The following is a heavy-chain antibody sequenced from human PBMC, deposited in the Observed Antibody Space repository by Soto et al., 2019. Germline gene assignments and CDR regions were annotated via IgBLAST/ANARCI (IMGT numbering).Heavy chain of an antibody. CDR3: ARAPGGTHSYYYGMDV. CDR1: GFTFSSYA. D-gene: IGHD1-1*01. J-gene: IGHJ6*02. V-gene: IGHV3-30-3*01. Sequence: QVQLVESGGGVVQPGRSLRLSCAASGFTFSSYAMHWVRQAPGKGLEWVAVISYDGSNKYYADSVKGRFTISRDNSKNTLYLQMNSLRAEVTAVYYCARAPGGTHSYYYGMDVWGQGTTVTVSS. CDR2: ISYDGSNK.